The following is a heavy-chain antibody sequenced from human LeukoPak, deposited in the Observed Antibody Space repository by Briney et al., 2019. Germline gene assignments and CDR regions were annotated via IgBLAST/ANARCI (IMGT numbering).Heavy chain of an antibody. CDR2: ISTDGST. Sequence: PSQTLSLTCTVSGSSIGSGSYYWSWIRQPAGKGLEWIGRISTDGSTNYNPSLKNRVTMSVDTSKNQFSLKLSSVTAADTAVYYCARVSDSSGLLDYWGQGTLVTVSS. V-gene: IGHV4-61*02. J-gene: IGHJ4*02. CDR3: ARVSDSSGLLDY. D-gene: IGHD3-22*01. CDR1: GSSIGSGSYY.